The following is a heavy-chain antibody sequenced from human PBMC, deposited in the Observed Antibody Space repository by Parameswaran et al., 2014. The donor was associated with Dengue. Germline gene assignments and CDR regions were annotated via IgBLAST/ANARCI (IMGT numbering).Heavy chain of an antibody. V-gene: IGHV3-66*01. CDR3: ARDSTFDI. CDR2: IYSGGST. Sequence: VRQAPGKGLEWVSVIYSGGSTYYADSVKGRFTISRDNSKNTLYLQMNSLRAEDTAVYYCARDSTFDIWGQGTMVTVSS. J-gene: IGHJ3*02.